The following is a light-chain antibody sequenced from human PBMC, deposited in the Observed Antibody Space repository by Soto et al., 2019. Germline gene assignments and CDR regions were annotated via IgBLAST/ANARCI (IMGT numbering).Light chain of an antibody. V-gene: IGKV1-39*01. CDR2: AAS. Sequence: DIQMTQSPSSLSAFVGDRVTITCRASQSISTFLNWYQQKRGKAPKLLIYAASRLESGVPLGFSGSGSETDFTLTISSLQPEDFATYYCQQTYSMPWTFGQGTKVEIK. J-gene: IGKJ1*01. CDR1: QSISTF. CDR3: QQTYSMPWT.